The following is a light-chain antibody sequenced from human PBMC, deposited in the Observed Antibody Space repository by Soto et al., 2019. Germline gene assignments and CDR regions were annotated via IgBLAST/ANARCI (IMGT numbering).Light chain of an antibody. J-gene: IGKJ1*01. V-gene: IGKV3-20*01. Sequence: EIVMTQSPATLSVSPGERATLSCRASQSVSSSNFAWYQQKPAQAPRLLIYGASRRAPGIPERFSGGGSGTDFTLTISRLEPEDFAVYYCQQYLTSPKTFGQGTKVDIK. CDR2: GAS. CDR3: QQYLTSPKT. CDR1: QSVSSSN.